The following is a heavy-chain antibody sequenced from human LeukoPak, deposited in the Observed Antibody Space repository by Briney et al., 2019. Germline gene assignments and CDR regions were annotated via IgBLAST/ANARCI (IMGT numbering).Heavy chain of an antibody. D-gene: IGHD2-8*01. J-gene: IGHJ4*02. CDR2: ISSSSSTI. CDR3: ARVYLERLTAGYFDH. Sequence: GGSLRLSCAASGFTFSSYNMNWVRQAPGKGLEWVSYISSSSSTIYYADSVKGRFTISRDNSKSTLYLQMNSLRDDDSAANFCARVYLERLTAGYFDHWGQGTQVTVSP. V-gene: IGHV3-48*02. CDR1: GFTFSSYN.